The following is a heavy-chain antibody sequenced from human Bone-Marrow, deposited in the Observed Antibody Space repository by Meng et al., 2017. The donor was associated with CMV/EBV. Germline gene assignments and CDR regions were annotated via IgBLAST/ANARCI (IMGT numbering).Heavy chain of an antibody. D-gene: IGHD6-19*01. Sequence: KVSCKGSGYSFTSYWIGWVRQMPGKGLEWMGIIYPGDSDTRYSPSFQGQVTISADKSISTAYLQWSSLKASDTAMYYCASHSSGWYSHFDYWGQGTLVTVSS. J-gene: IGHJ4*02. CDR1: GYSFTSYW. V-gene: IGHV5-51*01. CDR3: ASHSSGWYSHFDY. CDR2: IYPGDSDT.